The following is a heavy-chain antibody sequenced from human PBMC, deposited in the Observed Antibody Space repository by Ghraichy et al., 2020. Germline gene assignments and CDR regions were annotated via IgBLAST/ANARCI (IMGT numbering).Heavy chain of an antibody. J-gene: IGHJ4*02. V-gene: IGHV3-30*18. D-gene: IGHD2-8*01. CDR2: ISYDGSNK. CDR3: AKDGGGYCTNGVCYHFDY. Sequence: SCAASGFTFSSYGMHWVRQAPGKGLEWVAVISYDGSNKYYADSVKGRFTISRDNSKNTLYLQMNSLRAEDTAVYYCAKDGGGYCTNGVCYHFDYWGQGTLVTVSS. CDR1: GFTFSSYG.